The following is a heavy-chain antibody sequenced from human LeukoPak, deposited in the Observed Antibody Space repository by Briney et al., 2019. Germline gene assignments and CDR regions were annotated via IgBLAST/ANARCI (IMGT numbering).Heavy chain of an antibody. Sequence: GGSLRLSCAASGFTFSSYSMNWVRQAPGKGLEWVSSISSSSYIYYADSVKGRFTISRDNSKNTLYLQMNSLRAEDTAVYYCAKGIHDYGNYWYYYYYGMDVWGQGTTVTVSS. CDR3: AKGIHDYGNYWYYYYYGMDV. CDR2: ISSSSYI. V-gene: IGHV3-21*04. J-gene: IGHJ6*02. D-gene: IGHD4-17*01. CDR1: GFTFSSYS.